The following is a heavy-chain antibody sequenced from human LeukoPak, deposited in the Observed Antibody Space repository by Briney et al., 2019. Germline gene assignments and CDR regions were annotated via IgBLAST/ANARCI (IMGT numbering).Heavy chain of an antibody. V-gene: IGHV3-23*01. CDR3: AKGDYGDYYYYMDV. CDR1: GFTFSSYG. D-gene: IGHD4-17*01. CDR2: ISGSGGST. Sequence: GGTLRLSCAASGFTFSSYGMSWVRQAPGKGLEWVSAISGSGGSTYYADSVKGRFTISRDNSKNTLYLQMNSLRAEDTAVYYCAKGDYGDYYYYMDVWGKGTTVTISS. J-gene: IGHJ6*03.